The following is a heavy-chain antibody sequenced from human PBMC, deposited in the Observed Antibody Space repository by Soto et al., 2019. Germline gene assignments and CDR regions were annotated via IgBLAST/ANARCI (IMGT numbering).Heavy chain of an antibody. J-gene: IGHJ6*02. CDR3: ARDLKYSSSWDNPYYYYYGMDV. CDR1: GYTFTGYY. V-gene: IGHV1-2*04. CDR2: INPNSGGT. Sequence: ASVKVSCKASGYTFTGYYMHWVRQAPGQGLEWMGWINPNSGGTNYAQKFQGWVTMTRDTSISTAYMELSRLRSDDTAVYYCARDLKYSSSWDNPYYYYYGMDVWGQGTTVTVSS. D-gene: IGHD6-6*01.